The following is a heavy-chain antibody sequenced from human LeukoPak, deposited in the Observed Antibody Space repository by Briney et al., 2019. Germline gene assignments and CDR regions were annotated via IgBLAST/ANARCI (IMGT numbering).Heavy chain of an antibody. CDR3: ARISTYYYGSGSYYNRSYWYFDL. V-gene: IGHV4-31*03. CDR1: GGSISSGGYY. CDR2: IYYSGST. J-gene: IGHJ2*01. Sequence: PSQTLSLTCTVSGGSISSGGYYWSWIRQHPGKGLEWIGYIYYSGSTYYNPSLKSRVTISVDTSKNQFSLKLSSVTAADTAVYYCARISTYYYGSGSYYNRSYWYFDLWGRGTLVTVSS. D-gene: IGHD3-10*01.